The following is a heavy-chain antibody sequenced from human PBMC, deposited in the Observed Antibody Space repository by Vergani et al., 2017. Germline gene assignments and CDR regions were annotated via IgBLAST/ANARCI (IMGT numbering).Heavy chain of an antibody. CDR2: IIPIFGTA. Sequence: QVQLVQSGAEVKKPGSSVKVSCKASGGTFSSYAISWVRQAPGQGLEWMGGIIPIFGTANYAQKFQGRVTITADESTSTAYMELSSLRSEDTAVYYCARVESSSSWYTGGSYYYYYMDVWGKGTTVTVSS. CDR3: ARVESSSSWYTGGSYYYYYMDV. V-gene: IGHV1-69*13. J-gene: IGHJ6*03. D-gene: IGHD6-13*01. CDR1: GGTFSSYA.